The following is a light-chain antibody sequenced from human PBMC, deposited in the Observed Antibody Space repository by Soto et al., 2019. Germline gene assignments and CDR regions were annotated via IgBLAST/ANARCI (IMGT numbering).Light chain of an antibody. CDR1: QSVNKY. J-gene: IGKJ4*01. CDR2: AAS. Sequence: DIQMTQSPSSLSASVGDRVTISCRASQSVNKYLNWYQQKPGNVPTLLIYAASTLQGGVPSRFNGSGFGTDFTVTISNLQPEDFATYYCQQSFSTPLSFRGGTKVEI. V-gene: IGKV1-39*01. CDR3: QQSFSTPLS.